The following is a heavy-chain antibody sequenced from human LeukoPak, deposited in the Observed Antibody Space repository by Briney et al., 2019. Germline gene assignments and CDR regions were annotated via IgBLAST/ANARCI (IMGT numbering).Heavy chain of an antibody. CDR2: ISSSRGYI. CDR1: GFTFSSNG. J-gene: IGHJ4*02. Sequence: GGSLRLSCAASGFTFSSNGMNWVRQAPGKGLEWVSSISSSRGYIYYADSVKGRFSISRDNAKNSLYLQMNSLRAEETAVYYCARDTLTWRSGWYDYWGQGTLVTVSS. D-gene: IGHD6-19*01. V-gene: IGHV3-21*01. CDR3: ARDTLTWRSGWYDY.